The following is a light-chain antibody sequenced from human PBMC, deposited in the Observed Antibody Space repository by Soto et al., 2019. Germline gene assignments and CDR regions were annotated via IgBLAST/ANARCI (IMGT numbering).Light chain of an antibody. CDR1: QNIITN. CDR2: GAS. J-gene: IGKJ2*01. CDR3: QQYHNWPPKYT. V-gene: IGKV3-15*01. Sequence: EVLITQSPATLSVYRGDRATLSCRASQNIITNLAWYQLKPGQAPRLLIYGASTRATGVPARFSGSGSGTEFTLTISSLQSEDFAVYYCQQYHNWPPKYTFGQGTKVDIK.